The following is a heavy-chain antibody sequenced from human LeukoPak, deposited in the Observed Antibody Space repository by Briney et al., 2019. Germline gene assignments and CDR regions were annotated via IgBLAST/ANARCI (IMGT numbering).Heavy chain of an antibody. V-gene: IGHV4-30-4*01. CDR3: ARAGYSYGYFDY. Sequence: TLSLTXXVSXGSISSGDYYWSWIRQPPGKGLEWIGYIYYSGSTYYNPSLKSRVTTSIDTSKNQFSLKMSSVTAADTAVYYCARAGYSYGYFDYWGQGTLVTVSS. CDR1: XGSISSGDYY. CDR2: IYYSGST. J-gene: IGHJ4*02. D-gene: IGHD5-18*01.